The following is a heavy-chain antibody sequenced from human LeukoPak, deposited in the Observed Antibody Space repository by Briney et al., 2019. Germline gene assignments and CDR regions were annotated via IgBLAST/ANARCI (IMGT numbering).Heavy chain of an antibody. CDR1: GFTFSSYA. V-gene: IGHV3-30-3*01. J-gene: IGHJ4*02. Sequence: GGSLRLSCAASGFTFSSYAMHWVRQAPGKGLEWVAVISYDGSNKYYADSVKGRFTISRDNSKNTLYLQMNSLRAEDTAVYYCARDHGDYLMYFDYWGQGTLVTVSS. D-gene: IGHD4-17*01. CDR3: ARDHGDYLMYFDY. CDR2: ISYDGSNK.